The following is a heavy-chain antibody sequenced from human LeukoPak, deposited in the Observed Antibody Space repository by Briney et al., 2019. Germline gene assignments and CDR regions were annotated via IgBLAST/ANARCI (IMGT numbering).Heavy chain of an antibody. V-gene: IGHV3-33*06. D-gene: IGHD2-2*02. J-gene: IGHJ4*02. CDR3: AKDALGYCSSTSCYTFDY. CDR1: GFTFSSYG. Sequence: GGSLRLSCAASGFTFSSYGMHWVRQAPGKGLEWVAVIWYDGSNKYYADSVKGRFTISRDNSKNTLYLQMNSLRAEDAAVYYCAKDALGYCSSTSCYTFDYWGQGTLVTVSS. CDR2: IWYDGSNK.